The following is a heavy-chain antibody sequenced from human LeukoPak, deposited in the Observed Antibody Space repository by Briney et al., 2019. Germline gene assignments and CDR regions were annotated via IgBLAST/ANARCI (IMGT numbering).Heavy chain of an antibody. Sequence: SETLSLTCTVSGGSISSYYLSWIRQPAGKGLEWIGRVYGGGSTAYNPSLKSRVTMSVDTSKNQFSLKLSSVTAADTALYYCARDSGTTGEVKFDPWGQGTLVTVSS. D-gene: IGHD3-10*01. J-gene: IGHJ5*02. CDR1: GGSISSYY. CDR3: ARDSGTTGEVKFDP. CDR2: VYGGGST. V-gene: IGHV4-4*07.